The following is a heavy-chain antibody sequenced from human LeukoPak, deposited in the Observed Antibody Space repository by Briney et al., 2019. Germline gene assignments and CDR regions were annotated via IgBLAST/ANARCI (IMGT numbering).Heavy chain of an antibody. CDR2: IGTTSGAI. D-gene: IGHD2-21*02. CDR1: GFTFNAFG. CDR3: ARFRTWGDKAFDY. Sequence: GGPLRLSCAASGFTFNAFGMNWVRQAPGKGLEWVSYIGTTSGAIYYADSVKGRFTNSRDSAKNSLYLQMNSLRAEDTAVYYCARFRTWGDKAFDYWGQGTLVTVSS. V-gene: IGHV3-48*01. J-gene: IGHJ4*02.